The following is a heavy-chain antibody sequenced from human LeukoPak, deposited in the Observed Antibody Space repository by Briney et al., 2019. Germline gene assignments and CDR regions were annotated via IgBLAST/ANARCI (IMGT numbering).Heavy chain of an antibody. CDR3: ARRYGP. Sequence: SETLSLTCAVYGGSFSGYYWSWIRQPPGKGLEWIGEINHSGSTNYNPSLKSRVTISVDTSKNQFSLELSSVTAADTAVYYCARRYGPWGQGTLVTVSS. J-gene: IGHJ5*02. CDR1: GGSFSGYY. D-gene: IGHD3-16*01. CDR2: INHSGST. V-gene: IGHV4-34*01.